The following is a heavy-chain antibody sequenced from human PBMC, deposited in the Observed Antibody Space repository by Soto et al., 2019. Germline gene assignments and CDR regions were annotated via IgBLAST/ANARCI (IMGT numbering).Heavy chain of an antibody. CDR3: ATQEVGGSYVYTFDP. J-gene: IGHJ5*02. CDR2: IYYSGNT. D-gene: IGHD1-26*01. Sequence: SETLSLTCSVSSASLSSSTYYWSWIRQPPGRGPEWIGSIYYSGNTYYKPSLKSRVSISIDTSRNQFSLKLSSVTAADTAVYYCATQEVGGSYVYTFDPWGQGTLVTVSS. CDR1: SASLSSSTYY. V-gene: IGHV4-39*01.